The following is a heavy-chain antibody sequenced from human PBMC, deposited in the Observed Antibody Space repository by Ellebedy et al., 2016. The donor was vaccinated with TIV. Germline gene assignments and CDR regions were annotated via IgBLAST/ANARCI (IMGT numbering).Heavy chain of an antibody. Sequence: ASVKVSCXASGYTFTSYGISWVRQAPGQGLEWMGWISAYNGNTNYAQKLQGRVTMTTDTSTSTAYMELRSLRSDDTAVYYCARVHDSSGYLVLDYWGQGTLVTVSS. CDR3: ARVHDSSGYLVLDY. J-gene: IGHJ4*02. D-gene: IGHD3-22*01. V-gene: IGHV1-18*04. CDR2: ISAYNGNT. CDR1: GYTFTSYG.